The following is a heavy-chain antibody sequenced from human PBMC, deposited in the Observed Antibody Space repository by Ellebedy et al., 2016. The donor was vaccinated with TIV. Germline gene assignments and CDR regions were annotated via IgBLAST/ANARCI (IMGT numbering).Heavy chain of an antibody. CDR3: ARCDGSRPYGMDV. D-gene: IGHD1-1*01. CDR2: ISSSSSYT. CDR1: GFTFSDYY. J-gene: IGHJ6*02. Sequence: GGSLRLSXAASGFTFSDYYMSWIRQAPGKGLEWVSYISSSSSYTNYADSVKGRFTISRDNAKNSLYLQMNSLRAEDTAVYYCARCDGSRPYGMDVWGQGTTVTVSS. V-gene: IGHV3-11*03.